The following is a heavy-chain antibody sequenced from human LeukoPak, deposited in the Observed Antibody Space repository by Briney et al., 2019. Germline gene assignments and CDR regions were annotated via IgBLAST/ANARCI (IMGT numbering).Heavy chain of an antibody. CDR2: INPNSGGT. Sequence: ASVKVSCKASGYTFTGYYMHWVRQAPGQGLEWMGWINPNSGGTNYAQKFQGRVTMTRDTSISTAYMELSRLRSDDTAVYYCARDLLILTGYYKGPAVSGEAIDYWGQGTLVTVSS. V-gene: IGHV1-2*02. D-gene: IGHD3-9*01. CDR3: ARDLLILTGYYKGPAVSGEAIDY. CDR1: GYTFTGYY. J-gene: IGHJ4*02.